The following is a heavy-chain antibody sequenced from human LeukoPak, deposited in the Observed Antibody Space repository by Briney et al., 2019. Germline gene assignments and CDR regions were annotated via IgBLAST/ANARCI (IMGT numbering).Heavy chain of an antibody. D-gene: IGHD1-26*01. Sequence: PGGSVRLSCAASGFTFSSYSMNWVRQAPGKGLEWVSSISSSSSYIYYADSVKGRFTISRDNAKNSLYLQMNSLRAEDTAVYYCAVVVGATKPRGALKFDYWGQGTLVTVSS. CDR3: AVVVGATKPRGALKFDY. CDR1: GFTFSSYS. CDR2: ISSSSSYI. J-gene: IGHJ4*02. V-gene: IGHV3-21*01.